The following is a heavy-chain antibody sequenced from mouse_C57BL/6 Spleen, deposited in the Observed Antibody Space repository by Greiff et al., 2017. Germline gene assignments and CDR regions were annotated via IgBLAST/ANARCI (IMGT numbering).Heavy chain of an antibody. CDR2: INPSNGGT. D-gene: IGHD2-3*01. J-gene: IGHJ1*03. CDR1: GYTFTSYW. Sequence: QVQLQQPGTELVKPGASVKLSCKASGYTFTSYWMHWVKQRPGQGLEWIGNINPSNGGTNYNEKFKSKATLTVDKSSSTAYMQLSSLTSEDSAVYYCAREAYDGYPLYWYFDVWGTGTTVTVSS. V-gene: IGHV1-53*01. CDR3: AREAYDGYPLYWYFDV.